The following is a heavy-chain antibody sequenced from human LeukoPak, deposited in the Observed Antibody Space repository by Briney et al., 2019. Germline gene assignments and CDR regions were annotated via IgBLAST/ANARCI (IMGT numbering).Heavy chain of an antibody. D-gene: IGHD3-10*01. CDR2: IYYSGST. J-gene: IGHJ5*02. CDR1: GGSISSGGYY. CDR3: AKAGGWFGELLQTSADNWFDP. Sequence: PSQTLSLTCTVSGGSISSGGYYWSWIRQHPGKGLEWIGYIYYSGSTYYNPSLKSRVTISVDTSKNQFSLKLSSVTAADTAVYYCAKAGGWFGELLQTSADNWFDPWGQGTLVTVSS. V-gene: IGHV4-31*03.